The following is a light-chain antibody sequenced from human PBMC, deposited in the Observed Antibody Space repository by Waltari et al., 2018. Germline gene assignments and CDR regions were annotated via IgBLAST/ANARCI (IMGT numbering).Light chain of an antibody. CDR3: QQLNSYPLT. V-gene: IGKV1-9*01. CDR2: AAS. Sequence: DIQLTQSPSFLSASVGDRVTITCRASQGISSYLAWYQQKPGKAPEVLISAASSLQSGVPPRFSGSGSGTEFTLTISSLQPEDFATYYCQQLNSYPLTFGGGTKVEI. CDR1: QGISSY. J-gene: IGKJ4*01.